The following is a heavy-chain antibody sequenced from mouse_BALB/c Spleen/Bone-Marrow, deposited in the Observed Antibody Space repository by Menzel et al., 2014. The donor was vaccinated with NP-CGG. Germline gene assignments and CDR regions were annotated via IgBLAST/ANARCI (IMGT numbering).Heavy chain of an antibody. D-gene: IGHD1-1*01. CDR3: ARYYNYYFDV. J-gene: IGHJ1*01. V-gene: IGHV1S81*02. Sequence: QVQLQQSGAEVVKPGASVRLSCKTSGYTFTNYWMHWVKQRPGQGLEWIGDINPSNGRATYSEKFKSKATLTVGTSSSTAYMQLSSLTSEDSAVYYCARYYNYYFDVWGAGTTATVSS. CDR1: GYTFTNYW. CDR2: INPSNGRA.